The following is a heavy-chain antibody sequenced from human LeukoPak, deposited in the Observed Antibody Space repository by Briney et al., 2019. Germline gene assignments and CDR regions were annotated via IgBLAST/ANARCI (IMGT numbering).Heavy chain of an antibody. CDR1: GGSISPYY. J-gene: IGHJ4*02. CDR2: IYYSGST. D-gene: IGHD3-9*01. CDR3: ARGRLRYFDWLLSPTDY. V-gene: IGHV4-39*07. Sequence: SETPSLTCSVSGGSISPYYWGWIRQPPGKGLEWIGSIYYSGSTYYNPSLKSRVTISVDTSKNQFSLKLSSVTAADTAVYYCARGRLRYFDWLLSPTDYWGQGTLVTVSS.